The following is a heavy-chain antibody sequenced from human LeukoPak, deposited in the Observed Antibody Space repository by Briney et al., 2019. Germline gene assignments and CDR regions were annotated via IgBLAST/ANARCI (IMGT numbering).Heavy chain of an antibody. Sequence: SVKVSCKASGGTFSSYDISWVLQAPGQGLEWMGGIIPIFGTANYAQKFQGRVTITSDESTSAAYMELSSLRSEDTAVYYCARVGGSYLNYYYYMDVWGKGTTVTVSS. V-gene: IGHV1-69*01. CDR2: IIPIFGTA. D-gene: IGHD1-26*01. CDR3: ARVGGSYLNYYYYMDV. J-gene: IGHJ6*03. CDR1: GGTFSSYD.